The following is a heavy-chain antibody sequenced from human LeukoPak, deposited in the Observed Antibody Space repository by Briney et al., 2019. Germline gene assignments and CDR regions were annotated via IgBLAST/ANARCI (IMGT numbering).Heavy chain of an antibody. D-gene: IGHD2-15*01. CDR1: GGSISSYY. Sequence: SETLSLTCTVSGGSISSYYWSWIRHPPGKGLEWLGYIYYIGSTNSNPPLKSRVTISVDTSKNQFSLKLSSVTAADTAVYYCARTQILSGWFDPWGQGALVTVSS. CDR3: ARTQILSGWFDP. CDR2: IYYIGST. J-gene: IGHJ5*02. V-gene: IGHV4-59*08.